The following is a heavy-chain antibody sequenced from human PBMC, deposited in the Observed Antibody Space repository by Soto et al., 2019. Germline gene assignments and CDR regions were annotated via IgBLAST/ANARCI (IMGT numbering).Heavy chain of an antibody. CDR1: GFTFSSYW. CDR3: ARVQGSHCSSTSCSYYFDY. D-gene: IGHD2-2*01. V-gene: IGHV3-7*01. Sequence: GGSLRLSCAASGFTFSSYWMSWVRQAPGKGLEWVANIKQDGSEKYYVDSVKGRFTISRDNAKSSLYLQMNSLRAEDTAVYYCARVQGSHCSSTSCSYYFDYWGQGTLVTVSS. CDR2: IKQDGSEK. J-gene: IGHJ4*02.